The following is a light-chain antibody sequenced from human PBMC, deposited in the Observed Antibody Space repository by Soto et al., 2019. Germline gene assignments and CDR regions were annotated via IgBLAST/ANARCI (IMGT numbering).Light chain of an antibody. Sequence: QSVLTQPPSASGSPGQSVAISCTGTSSDVGGYNYVSWCQQHPGKAPKLMIYEVNKRPSGVPDRFSGSKSGNTASLTVSGLQAEDGADYYCSSYAGSSNVFGTGTKVTV. CDR3: SSYAGSSNV. CDR2: EVN. J-gene: IGLJ1*01. CDR1: SSDVGGYNY. V-gene: IGLV2-8*01.